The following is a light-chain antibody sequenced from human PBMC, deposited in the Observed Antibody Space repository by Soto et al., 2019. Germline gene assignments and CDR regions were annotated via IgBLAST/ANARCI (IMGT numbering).Light chain of an antibody. CDR2: DVT. V-gene: IGLV2-11*01. CDR3: CSYAGSPYV. Sequence: QSVLTQPRSVSGSPGQSVAISCTGTGSDVGAYDYVSWYQQHPGKAPKLMIYDVTKRPSGVPDRFSGSKSGNTASLTISGLQPEDESDYYCCSYAGSPYVFGTGTKVTDL. J-gene: IGLJ1*01. CDR1: GSDVGAYDY.